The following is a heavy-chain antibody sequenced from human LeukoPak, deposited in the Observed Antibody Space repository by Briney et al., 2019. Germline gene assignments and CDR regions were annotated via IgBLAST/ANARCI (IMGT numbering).Heavy chain of an antibody. CDR1: GHTLSDLT. Sequence: GASVKVSCKVSGHTLSDLTTHWVRQAPGKGLEWMGGFDPGNGEIIYAQKFQGRVTMTEDTSIDTAYMELSSLRSEDTAVYYCVTGFTTMAVDYFDYWGQGTLVTVSP. CDR3: VTGFTTMAVDYFDY. D-gene: IGHD5-18*01. CDR2: FDPGNGEI. V-gene: IGHV1-24*01. J-gene: IGHJ4*02.